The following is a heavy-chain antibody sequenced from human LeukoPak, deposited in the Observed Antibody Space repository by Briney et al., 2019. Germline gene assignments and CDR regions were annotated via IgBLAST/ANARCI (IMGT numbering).Heavy chain of an antibody. V-gene: IGHV4-59*01. J-gene: IGHJ4*02. CDR2: IYYSGST. CDR1: GGSISSYY. Sequence: SETLSLTCTVSGGSISSYYWSWIRQPPGKGLEWIGYIYYSGSTNYNPSLKSRVTISVDTSKNQFSLKLSSVTAADTAVYYCAGTSGWYESFDYWGQGTLVTVSS. CDR3: AGTSGWYESFDY. D-gene: IGHD6-19*01.